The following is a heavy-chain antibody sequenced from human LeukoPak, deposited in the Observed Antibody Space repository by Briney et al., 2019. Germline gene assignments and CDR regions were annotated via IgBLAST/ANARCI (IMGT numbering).Heavy chain of an antibody. CDR1: GYSFTSYW. D-gene: IGHD2-2*01. CDR3: ARLPVRYCSSTSCYPLDY. V-gene: IGHV5-51*01. CDR2: IYPGDSDT. Sequence: GESLKISCKGSGYSFTSYWIGWVRQMPGKGLEWMGIIYPGDSDTRYSPSFQGQVTISADKPISTAYLQWSSLKASDTAMYYCARLPVRYCSSTSCYPLDYWGQGTLVTVSS. J-gene: IGHJ4*02.